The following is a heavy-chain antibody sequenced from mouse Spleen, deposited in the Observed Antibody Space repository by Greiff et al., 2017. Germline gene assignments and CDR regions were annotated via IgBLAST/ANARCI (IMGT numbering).Heavy chain of an antibody. V-gene: IGHV1-4*01. D-gene: IGHD1-2*01. CDR1: GYTFTSYT. CDR3: ARHGSYWYFDV. J-gene: IGHJ1*01. CDR2: INPSSGYT. Sequence: QVQLQQSGAELARPGASVKMSCKASGYTFTSYTMHWVKQRPGQGLEWIGYINPSSGYTKYNQKFKDKATLTADKSSSTAYMQLSSLTSEDSAVYYCARHGSYWYFDVWGAGTTVTVSS.